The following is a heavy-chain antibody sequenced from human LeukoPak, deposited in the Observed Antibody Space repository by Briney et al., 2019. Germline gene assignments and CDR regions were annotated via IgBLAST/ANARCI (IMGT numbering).Heavy chain of an antibody. CDR1: GYSISSGYY. CDR2: IYHIGST. D-gene: IGHD3-10*01. J-gene: IGHJ3*02. CDR3: ASTYYYGSGSYYLDAFDI. Sequence: SETLSLTCAVSGYSISSGYYWGWIRQPPGKGLEWIGSIYHIGSTYYNPSLKSRVTISVDTSKNQFSLKLSSVTAADTAVYYCASTYYYGSGSYYLDAFDIWGQGTMVTVSS. V-gene: IGHV4-38-2*01.